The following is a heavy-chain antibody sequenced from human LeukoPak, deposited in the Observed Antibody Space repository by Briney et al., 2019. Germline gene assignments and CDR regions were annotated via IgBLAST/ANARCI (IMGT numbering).Heavy chain of an antibody. Sequence: SQTLSLTCTVSGGSISSGDYYWSWIRQPPGKGLEWIGYIYYSGSTYYNPSPKSRVTISVDTSKNQFSLKLSSVTAADTAVYYCAVVPTPHYILWFSLGREAFDIWGQGTMVTVSS. D-gene: IGHD2-21*01. CDR1: GGSISSGDYY. V-gene: IGHV4-30-4*08. J-gene: IGHJ3*02. CDR3: AVVPTPHYILWFSLGREAFDI. CDR2: IYYSGST.